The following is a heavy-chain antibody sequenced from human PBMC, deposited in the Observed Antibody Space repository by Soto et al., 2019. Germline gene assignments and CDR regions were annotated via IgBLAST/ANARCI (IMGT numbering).Heavy chain of an antibody. CDR3: ARGGSSDSSNYLKWFDP. J-gene: IGHJ5*02. V-gene: IGHV5-51*01. Sequence: PGESLKISCKGSGYTFTRHWITLVRQMPGKGLEWMGIVYPGDSDTTYSPSFQGQVTISVDKSINTAYLQWSTLTASDTAMYYCARGGSSDSSNYLKWFDPWGQGPLVTVSS. D-gene: IGHD3-22*01. CDR2: VYPGDSDT. CDR1: GYTFTRHW.